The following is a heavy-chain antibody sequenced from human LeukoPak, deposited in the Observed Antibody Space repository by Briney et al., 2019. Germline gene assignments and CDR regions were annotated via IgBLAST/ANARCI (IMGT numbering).Heavy chain of an antibody. CDR1: GIPFSTSD. J-gene: IGHJ6*02. Sequence: GGSLRLSCEASGIPFSTSDMHWVRQAPGKGLEWVSVIGTAGDTYYADSVKGRFTISRENAKNSLYLQMNSLRAGDTAVYYCARGSVRVGMDVWGQGTTVTVSS. D-gene: IGHD6-13*01. CDR2: IGTAGDT. CDR3: ARGSVRVGMDV. V-gene: IGHV3-13*01.